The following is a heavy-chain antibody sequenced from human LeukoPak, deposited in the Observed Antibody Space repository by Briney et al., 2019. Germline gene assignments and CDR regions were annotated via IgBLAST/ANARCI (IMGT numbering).Heavy chain of an antibody. D-gene: IGHD3-10*02. J-gene: IGHJ3*02. CDR1: GFTVSSNY. CDR3: ASCSGSYYNPRASDAFDI. CDR2: IYSGGST. Sequence: GGSLRLSCAASGFTVSSNYMSWVRQAPGKGLEWVSVIYSGGSTYYADSVKGRFTISRDNSENTLYLQMNSLRAEDTAVYYCASCSGSYYNPRASDAFDIWGQGTMVTVSS. V-gene: IGHV3-66*01.